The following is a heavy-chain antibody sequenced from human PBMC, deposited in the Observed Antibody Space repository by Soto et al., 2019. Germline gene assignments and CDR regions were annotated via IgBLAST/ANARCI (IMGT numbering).Heavy chain of an antibody. V-gene: IGHV1-69*06. D-gene: IGHD6-6*01. J-gene: IGHJ2*01. CDR2: IIPIVGTA. Sequence: QVQLVQSGAEVKKPGSSVKVSCKASGGTFSSDAISWVRQAPGQGLEWRGGIIPIVGTANYAQKFKGRVTITADKSTSTAYMELSSLGSEETAVYYCARVRAARYFDLWGRGTLVNVSS. CDR3: ARVRAARYFDL. CDR1: GGTFSSDA.